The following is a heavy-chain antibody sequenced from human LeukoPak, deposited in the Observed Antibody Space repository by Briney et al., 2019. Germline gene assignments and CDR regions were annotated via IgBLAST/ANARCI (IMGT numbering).Heavy chain of an antibody. J-gene: IGHJ4*02. CDR1: GFTFSTYA. V-gene: IGHV3-23*01. CDR2: ITGSGGGT. D-gene: IGHD6-19*01. Sequence: SGGSLRLSCAASGFTFSTYAMSWVRQAPGKGLEWVSGITGSGGGTYYADSVKGRFTISRDNSKNTLYLQMNSLRAEDTAVYYCARVKVAGTSGYLDYWGQGTLVTVSS. CDR3: ARVKVAGTSGYLDY.